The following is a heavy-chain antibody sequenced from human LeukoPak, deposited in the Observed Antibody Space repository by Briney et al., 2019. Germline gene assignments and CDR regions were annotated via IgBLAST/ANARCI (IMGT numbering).Heavy chain of an antibody. D-gene: IGHD3-22*01. V-gene: IGHV3-74*01. CDR2: INSDGSST. Sequence: GGSLRLSCAASGFTFSSYWMHWVRQAPEKGLVWVSRINSDGSSTSYADSVKGRFTISRDNAKNTLYLQMNSLRAEDTAVYYCARAEDSSGYYDYWGQGTLVTVSS. CDR1: GFTFSSYW. CDR3: ARAEDSSGYYDY. J-gene: IGHJ4*02.